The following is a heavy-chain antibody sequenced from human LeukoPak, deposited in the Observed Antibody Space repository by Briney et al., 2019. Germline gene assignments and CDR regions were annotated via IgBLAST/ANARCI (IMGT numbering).Heavy chain of an antibody. J-gene: IGHJ4*02. CDR1: GFTFSSYS. CDR3: ARVEGEYCGGDCYFPFDY. CDR2: ISSSSSYI. D-gene: IGHD2-21*02. V-gene: IGHV3-21*01. Sequence: PGGSLRLSCAASGFTFSSYSMNWVRQAPGKGLEWVSSISSSSSYIYYADSVKGRFTISRDNAKNSLYLQMNSLRAEDTAVYYCARVEGEYCGGDCYFPFDYWGQGTLVTVSS.